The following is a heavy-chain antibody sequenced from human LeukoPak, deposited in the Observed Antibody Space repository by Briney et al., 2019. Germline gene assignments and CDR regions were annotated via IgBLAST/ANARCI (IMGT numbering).Heavy chain of an antibody. Sequence: VSVKVSCKASGYTLTGYYMHWVRQAPGQGLEWMGWINPNSGGTNYAQKFQGRVTMTRDTSISTAYMELSRLRSDDTAVYYCARGASGVYTVTTSWFDPWGQGTLVTVSP. J-gene: IGHJ5*02. V-gene: IGHV1-2*02. CDR2: INPNSGGT. D-gene: IGHD4-17*01. CDR1: GYTLTGYY. CDR3: ARGASGVYTVTTSWFDP.